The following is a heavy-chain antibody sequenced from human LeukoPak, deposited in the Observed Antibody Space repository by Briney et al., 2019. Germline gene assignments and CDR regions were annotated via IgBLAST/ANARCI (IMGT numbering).Heavy chain of an antibody. CDR2: IYTSGST. CDR1: GGSISSGSYY. J-gene: IGHJ4*02. Sequence: SETLSLTCTVSGGSISSGSYYWSWIRQPAGKGLEWIGRIYTSGSTNYNPSLKSRVTISVDTSKNQFSLKLSSVTAADTAVYYCARERTPFGGSYPIDYWGQGTLVTVSS. V-gene: IGHV4-61*02. D-gene: IGHD1-26*01. CDR3: ARERTPFGGSYPIDY.